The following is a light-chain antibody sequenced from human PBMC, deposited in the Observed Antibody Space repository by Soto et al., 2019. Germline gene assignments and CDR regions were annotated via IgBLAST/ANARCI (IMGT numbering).Light chain of an antibody. CDR3: QQYIFYPYT. J-gene: IGKJ2*01. CDR2: MAS. CDR1: EGVDNW. Sequence: DIPMTQSPSTLAASVGDRVTITCRASEGVDNWLAWYQQKPGTAPKLLIYMASNLETGVPSRFRGGGFGTEFTLTISSLQPEDFAIYYCQQYIFYPYTFGQGTTLESK. V-gene: IGKV1-5*03.